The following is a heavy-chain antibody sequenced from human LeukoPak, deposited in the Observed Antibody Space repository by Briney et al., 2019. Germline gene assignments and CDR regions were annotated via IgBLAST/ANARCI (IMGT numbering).Heavy chain of an antibody. V-gene: IGHV4-4*02. Sequence: SETLSLTCAISGASISSTNWWIWVRQPPGKGLEWIGEMRHSGRTNYNPSLKSRITISVDKSKNQVFLRLNSVAAADTALYYCARAQEGCSRASCYLEPWGQGTLVTVSS. CDR2: MRHSGRT. D-gene: IGHD2-2*01. CDR1: GASISSTNW. J-gene: IGHJ5*02. CDR3: ARAQEGCSRASCYLEP.